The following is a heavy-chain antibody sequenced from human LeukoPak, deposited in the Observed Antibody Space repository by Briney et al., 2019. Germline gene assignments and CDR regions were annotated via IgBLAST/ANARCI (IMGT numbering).Heavy chain of an antibody. CDR3: ARGSNAVAGTTYYYYYYMDV. Sequence: PGRSLRLSCAASGFTFSSYAMHWVRQAPGKGLEWVAVISYDGSNKYYADSVKGRFTISRDNSKNTLYLQMDSLRAEDTAVYYCARGSNAVAGTTYYYYYYMDVWGKGTTVTVSS. J-gene: IGHJ6*03. CDR2: ISYDGSNK. V-gene: IGHV3-30*01. CDR1: GFTFSSYA. D-gene: IGHD6-19*01.